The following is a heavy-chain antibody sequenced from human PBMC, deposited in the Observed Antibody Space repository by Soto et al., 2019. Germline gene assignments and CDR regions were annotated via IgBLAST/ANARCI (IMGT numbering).Heavy chain of an antibody. CDR1: GFTFSSYG. V-gene: IGHV3-30*18. CDR3: AKDWSSLFDP. J-gene: IGHJ5*02. Sequence: ESGGGVVQPGRSLRLSCAASGFTFSSYGMHWVRQAPGKGLEWVAVISYDGSNKYYADSVKGRFTISRDNSKNTLYLQMNSLRAEDTAVYYCAKDWSSLFDPWGQGTLVTVSS. CDR2: ISYDGSNK.